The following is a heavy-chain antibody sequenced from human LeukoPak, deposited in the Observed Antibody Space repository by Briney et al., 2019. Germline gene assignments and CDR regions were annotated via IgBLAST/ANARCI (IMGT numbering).Heavy chain of an antibody. J-gene: IGHJ4*02. CDR1: RFTFSSYG. CDR3: ARGLSYSSNDY. CDR2: ISYDGSIK. D-gene: IGHD2-2*01. V-gene: IGHV3-30*03. Sequence: GGSLRLSCAASRFTFSSYGMHWVRQAPGKGLEWVAVISYDGSIKYYADSVKGRFTISRDNSKNTLYLQMNSLRTEDTAVYYCARGLSYSSNDYWGQGTLVTASS.